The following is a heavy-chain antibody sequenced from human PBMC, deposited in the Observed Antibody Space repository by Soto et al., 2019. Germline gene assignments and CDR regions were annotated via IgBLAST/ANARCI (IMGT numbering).Heavy chain of an antibody. D-gene: IGHD2-21*02. CDR2: INVAGNT. V-gene: IGHV3-13*01. CDR1: GFTFSNYD. CDR3: TRTADFTSAFDI. Sequence: GSLRLSCAASGFTFSNYDLHWVRQAPGKGLQWVANINVAGNTYYPVSVKGRFIISRENAKNSFYLHISSLRAEDTAVYYCTRTADFTSAFDIWGLGTMVTVSS. J-gene: IGHJ3*02.